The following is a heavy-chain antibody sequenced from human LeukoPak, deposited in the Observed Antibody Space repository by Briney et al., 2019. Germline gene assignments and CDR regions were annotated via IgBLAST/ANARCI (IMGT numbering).Heavy chain of an antibody. CDR1: GGSISSGSYC. CDR3: ATTPRSGRRTTPPARLFDY. J-gene: IGHJ4*02. V-gene: IGHV4-61*09. CDR2: IHISGNT. D-gene: IGHD3-10*01. Sequence: SQTLSLTCNVSGGSISSGSYCWSWIRQPAGKGLEWIGHIHISGNTNYNPSLKSRVTISVDTSKNQFSLKLSSVTAADTAVYYCATTPRSGRRTTPPARLFDYWGQGTLVTVSS.